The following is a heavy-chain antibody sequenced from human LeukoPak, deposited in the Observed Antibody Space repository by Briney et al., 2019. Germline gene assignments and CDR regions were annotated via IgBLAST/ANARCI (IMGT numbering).Heavy chain of an antibody. V-gene: IGHV1-18*01. CDR3: ARDYYGSTYFDY. D-gene: IGHD3-10*01. CDR1: GYTFTSYG. J-gene: IGHJ4*02. CDR2: ISAYNGNT. Sequence: ASVKVSCKASGYTFTSYGISWVRQAPGQGLEWMGWISAYNGNTNYAQKLQGRVTMTTDTSTSTVYMELSSLRSEDTAVYYCARDYYGSTYFDYWGQGTLVTVSS.